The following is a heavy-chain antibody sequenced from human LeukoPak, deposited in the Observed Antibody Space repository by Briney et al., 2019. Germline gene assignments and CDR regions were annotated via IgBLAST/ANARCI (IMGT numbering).Heavy chain of an antibody. CDR2: IWCDGSNK. V-gene: IGHV3-33*01. CDR1: GFTFSSYG. D-gene: IGHD5-24*01. J-gene: IGHJ6*02. CDR3: ARGEMATIGAYYYGMDV. Sequence: GGSLRLSCAASGFTFSSYGMHWVRQAPGKGLEWVAVIWCDGSNKYYADSVKGRFTISRDNSKNTLYLQMNSLRAEDTAVYYCARGEMATIGAYYYGMDVWGQGTTVTVSS.